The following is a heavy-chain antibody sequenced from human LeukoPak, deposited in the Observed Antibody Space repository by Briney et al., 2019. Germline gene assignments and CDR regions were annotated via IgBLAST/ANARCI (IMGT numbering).Heavy chain of an antibody. V-gene: IGHV7-4-1*02. J-gene: IGHJ4*02. D-gene: IGHD3-10*01. CDR3: ARDPGGYYGSGSYGN. CDR2: INTNTGNP. CDR1: GYTFTSYA. Sequence: GASVKVSCKASGYTFTSYAMNWVRQAPGQGLEWMGWINTNTGNPTYAQGFTGRFVFSLDTSVSTAYLQISSLKAEDTAVYYCARDPGGYYGSGSYGNWGQGTLAIVSS.